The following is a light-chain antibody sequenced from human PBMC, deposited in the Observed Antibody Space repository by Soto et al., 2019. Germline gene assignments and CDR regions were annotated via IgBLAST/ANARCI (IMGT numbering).Light chain of an antibody. V-gene: IGKV3-20*01. Sequence: EIVLTQSPGTLSLSPGERATLSCRASQSVSSNSLAWYQQKPGQAPRLLIYGASSRATGIPDRFSGSGSGTDFTLTISRLEPEDFAVFYCQQYGSSPYTFGQGTRLEIK. CDR2: GAS. CDR3: QQYGSSPYT. CDR1: QSVSSNS. J-gene: IGKJ2*01.